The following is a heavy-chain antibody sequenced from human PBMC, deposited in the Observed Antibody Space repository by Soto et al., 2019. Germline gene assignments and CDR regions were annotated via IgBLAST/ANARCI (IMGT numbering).Heavy chain of an antibody. CDR2: IIPIFGTA. V-gene: IGHV1-69*13. J-gene: IGHJ3*02. D-gene: IGHD3-22*01. CDR1: GGTFSSYA. Sequence: AASVKVSCKASGGTFSSYAISWVRQAPGQGLEWMGGIIPIFGTANYAQKFQGRVTITADESTSTAYMELSSLRSEDTAVYYCARVGSYYYDSSGYYQQNAFDIWGQGTMVTVS. CDR3: ARVGSYYYDSSGYYQQNAFDI.